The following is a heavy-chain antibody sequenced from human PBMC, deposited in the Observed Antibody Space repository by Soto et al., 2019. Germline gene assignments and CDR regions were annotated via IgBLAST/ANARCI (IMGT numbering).Heavy chain of an antibody. J-gene: IGHJ4*02. CDR2: IYYSGST. CDR1: GGSISSYY. Sequence: ASETLSLTCTVSGGSISSYYWSWIRQPPGKGLEWIGYIYYSGSTNYNPSLKSRVTISVDTSKNQFSLKLSSVTAADTAVYYCARHAAPKQHYDYIWGSYRYTPSLDYWGQGTLVTVSS. CDR3: ARHAAPKQHYDYIWGSYRYTPSLDY. D-gene: IGHD3-16*02. V-gene: IGHV4-59*08.